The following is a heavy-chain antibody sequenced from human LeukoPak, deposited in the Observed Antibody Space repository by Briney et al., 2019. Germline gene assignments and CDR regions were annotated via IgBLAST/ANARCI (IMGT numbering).Heavy chain of an antibody. V-gene: IGHV3-53*01. CDR1: GFTFSSNY. CDR3: ARDGYYDSSGYPLGAFDI. J-gene: IGHJ3*02. CDR2: IYSGGST. D-gene: IGHD3-22*01. Sequence: GGSLRLSCAASGFTFSSNYMSWVRQAPGKGLEWVSVIYSGGSTYYSDSVKGRFTISSDNSKNTLYLQMISMRAEDTAVYYCARDGYYDSSGYPLGAFDIWGQGTMVTVSS.